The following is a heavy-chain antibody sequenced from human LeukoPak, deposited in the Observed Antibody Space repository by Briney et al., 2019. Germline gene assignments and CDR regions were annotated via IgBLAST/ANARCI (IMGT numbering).Heavy chain of an antibody. V-gene: IGHV4-34*01. Sequence: SETLSLTCAVYGGSFSGYYWSWIRQPPGKGLEWIGEINHSGSTNYNPSLKSRVTISVDTSKNQFSLKLSSVTAADTAVYYCARHVSYYGSGSYYSRWGQGTLVTVSS. CDR1: GGSFSGYY. CDR3: ARHVSYYGSGSYYSR. J-gene: IGHJ4*02. D-gene: IGHD3-10*01. CDR2: INHSGST.